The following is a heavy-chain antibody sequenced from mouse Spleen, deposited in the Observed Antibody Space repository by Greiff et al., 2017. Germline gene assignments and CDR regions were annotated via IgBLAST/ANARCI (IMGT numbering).Heavy chain of an antibody. V-gene: IGHV1-82*01. D-gene: IGHD1-1*01. CDR3: ARSDTTVVASHWYFDV. CDR1: GYAFSSSW. Sequence: VQLQQSGPELVKPGASVKISCKASGYAFSSSWMNWVKQRPGKGLEWIGRIYPGDGDTNYNGKFKGKATLTADKSSSTAYMQLSSLTSEDSAVYFCARSDTTVVASHWYFDVWGTGTTVTVSS. CDR2: IYPGDGDT. J-gene: IGHJ1*03.